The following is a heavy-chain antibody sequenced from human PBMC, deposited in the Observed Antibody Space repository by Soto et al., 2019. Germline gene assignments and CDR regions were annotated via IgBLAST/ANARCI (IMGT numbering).Heavy chain of an antibody. CDR2: ISYDGSNK. CDR3: AKDQNYDIENIFDY. D-gene: IGHD3-9*01. CDR1: GFTFSSYG. V-gene: IGHV3-30*18. Sequence: PGGSLRLSCAASGFTFSSYGMHWVRQAPGKGLEWVAVISYDGSNKYYADSVKGRFTISRDNSKNTLYLQMNSLRAEDTAVYYCAKDQNYDIENIFDYWGQGTLVTVSS. J-gene: IGHJ4*02.